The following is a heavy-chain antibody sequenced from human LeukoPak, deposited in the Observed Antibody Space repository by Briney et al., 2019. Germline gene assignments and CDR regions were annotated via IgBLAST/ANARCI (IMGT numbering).Heavy chain of an antibody. Sequence: GGSLRLSCAAFGFTFSSYAMHWVRQAPGKGLEGVAVISYDGSNKYYADSVKGRFTISRDNSKNTLYLQMNSLRSEDTAVYYCASDSAWNLHGGYLDHWGQGTLVSVSS. V-gene: IGHV3-30*04. D-gene: IGHD2-15*01. J-gene: IGHJ4*02. CDR1: GFTFSSYA. CDR2: ISYDGSNK. CDR3: ASDSAWNLHGGYLDH.